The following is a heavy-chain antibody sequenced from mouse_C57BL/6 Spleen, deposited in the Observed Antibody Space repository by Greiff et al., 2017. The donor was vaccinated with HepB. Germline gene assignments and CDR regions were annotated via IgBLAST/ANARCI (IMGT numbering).Heavy chain of an antibody. J-gene: IGHJ4*01. D-gene: IGHD2-3*01. CDR2: IYPGDGDT. Sequence: QVQLQQSGAELVKPGASVKISCKASGYAFSSYWMNWVKQRPGKGLEWIGQIYPGDGDTNYNGKFKGKATLTADKSSSTAYMQLSSLTSEDSAVYFCARSSLDGYKAMDYWGQGTSVTVSS. CDR3: ARSSLDGYKAMDY. V-gene: IGHV1-80*01. CDR1: GYAFSSYW.